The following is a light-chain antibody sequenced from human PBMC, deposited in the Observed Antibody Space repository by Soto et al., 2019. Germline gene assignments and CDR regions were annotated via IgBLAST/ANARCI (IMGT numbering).Light chain of an antibody. CDR2: EVS. V-gene: IGLV2-23*02. J-gene: IGLJ2*01. CDR1: SSDVGSYNL. CDR3: CSYAGSSTAV. Sequence: QSVLTQPASVSGSPGQSITISCTGTSSDVGSYNLVSWYQQHPGKAPKLMIYEVSTRPSGVSNRFSGSKSGNTASLTISGLQAEDEADYYCCSYAGSSTAVFGGGTQLTVL.